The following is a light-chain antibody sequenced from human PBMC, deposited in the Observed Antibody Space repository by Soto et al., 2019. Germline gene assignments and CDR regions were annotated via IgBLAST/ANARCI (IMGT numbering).Light chain of an antibody. CDR2: ATS. Sequence: DIQMTQSPSSLSASVGDRVTITCRASQDIRNDLGWYQHKPGKAPKRLIYATSSLQGGVPSTFSGSGSGTEFSLTISSLQPEDFATYYCLQHNSYPYTFGQGTKLEIK. J-gene: IGKJ2*01. CDR3: LQHNSYPYT. CDR1: QDIRND. V-gene: IGKV1-17*01.